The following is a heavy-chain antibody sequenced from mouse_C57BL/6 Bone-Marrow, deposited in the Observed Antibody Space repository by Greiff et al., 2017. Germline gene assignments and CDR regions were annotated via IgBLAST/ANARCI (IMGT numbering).Heavy chain of an antibody. CDR3: TRALLYYGSSPYYAMDY. CDR2: ISSGGDYI. J-gene: IGHJ4*01. V-gene: IGHV5-9-1*02. D-gene: IGHD1-1*01. Sequence: EVQLVESGEGLVKPGGSLKLSCAASGFTFSSYAMSWVRQTPEKRLEWVAYISSGGDYIYYADTVKGRFTISRDNARNTLYLQMSSLKSEDTAMYYCTRALLYYGSSPYYAMDYWGQGTSVTVSS. CDR1: GFTFSSYA.